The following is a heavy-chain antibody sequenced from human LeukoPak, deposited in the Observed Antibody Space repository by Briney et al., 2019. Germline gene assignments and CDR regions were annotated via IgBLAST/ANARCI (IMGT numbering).Heavy chain of an antibody. V-gene: IGHV4-30-4*08. Sequence: PSETLSLTCTVSGGSISSGDYYWSWIRQPPGKGLEWIGYIYYSGSTYYNPSLKSRVTISVDTSKNQFSLKLSSVTAADTAVYYCARGDDSSGNFDYWGLGTLVTVSS. D-gene: IGHD3-22*01. J-gene: IGHJ4*02. CDR2: IYYSGST. CDR3: ARGDDSSGNFDY. CDR1: GGSISSGDYY.